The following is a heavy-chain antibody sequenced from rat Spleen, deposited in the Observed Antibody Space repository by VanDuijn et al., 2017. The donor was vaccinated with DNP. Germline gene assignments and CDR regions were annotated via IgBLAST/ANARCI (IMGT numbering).Heavy chain of an antibody. CDR3: ASYNYDGYYARDA. D-gene: IGHD1-12*02. CDR1: GYPITSCYR. J-gene: IGHJ4*01. Sequence: EVQLQESGPGLVQPSQSLSLTCSVTGYPITSCYRRSWIRKFPGDKLEWMVFINSAGNTNYNPSLKSRISINRDTSKNQFFLQLNSVNTEDTATYYCASYNYDGYYARDAWGQGTSVTVSS. V-gene: IGHV3-3*01. CDR2: INSAGNT.